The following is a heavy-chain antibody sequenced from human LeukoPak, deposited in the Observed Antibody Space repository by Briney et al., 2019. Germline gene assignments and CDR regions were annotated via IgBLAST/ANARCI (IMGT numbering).Heavy chain of an antibody. J-gene: IGHJ4*02. CDR1: GGSISTSY. D-gene: IGHD3-10*01. CDR3: ARGGTYYTSGSYLGY. Sequence: PSETLSLTCTVSGGSISTSYWSWIRQPPGKGLEWIGYIYHRGSATYNPSLKSRVAISLDTSKNQFSLKLSSVTAADTAVYYCARGGTYYTSGSYLGYWGQGTLVTVSS. V-gene: IGHV4-59*01. CDR2: IYHRGSA.